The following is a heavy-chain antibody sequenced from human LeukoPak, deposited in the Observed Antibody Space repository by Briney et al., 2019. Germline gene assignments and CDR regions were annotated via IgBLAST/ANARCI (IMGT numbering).Heavy chain of an antibody. CDR2: ISGSGGST. J-gene: IGHJ4*02. Sequence: GGSLRLSCADSGFTFSSYAMSWVRQAPGKGLEWVSVISGSGGSTYYADSVKGRFTISRDNSKNTLYLQMNSVRAEDTAIYYCAKVWGTGPFDYWGQGTLVTVSS. CDR3: AKVWGTGPFDY. D-gene: IGHD3-16*01. CDR1: GFTFSSYA. V-gene: IGHV3-23*01.